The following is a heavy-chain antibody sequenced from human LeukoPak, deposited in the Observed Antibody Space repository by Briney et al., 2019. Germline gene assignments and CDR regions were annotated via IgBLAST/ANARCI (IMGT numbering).Heavy chain of an antibody. CDR3: ARRNDILTGPADY. V-gene: IGHV4-38-2*02. CDR1: GYSISSGYY. Sequence: SETLSLTCTVSGYSISSGYYWGWIRLPPGKGLEWIGSIYHSGSTYYNPSLKSRVTISVDTSKNQFSLKLSSVTAADTAVYYCARRNDILTGPADYWGQGTLVTVSS. J-gene: IGHJ4*02. CDR2: IYHSGST. D-gene: IGHD3-9*01.